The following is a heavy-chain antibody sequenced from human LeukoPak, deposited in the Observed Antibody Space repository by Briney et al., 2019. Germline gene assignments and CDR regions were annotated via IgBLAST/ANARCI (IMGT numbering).Heavy chain of an antibody. CDR3: ARETRVTPRKNYYGSALLRAFDI. D-gene: IGHD3-10*01. J-gene: IGHJ3*02. CDR1: GYTFTSYY. V-gene: IGHV1-46*01. Sequence: ASVKVSCKASGYTFTSYYLHWVRQAPGQGLEWMGIINPAAGHTNYAQKFQGKVTMTRDMSTSTLYLELSSLRSEDTAVYYCARETRVTPRKNYYGSALLRAFDIWGQGTLVTVSS. CDR2: INPAAGHT.